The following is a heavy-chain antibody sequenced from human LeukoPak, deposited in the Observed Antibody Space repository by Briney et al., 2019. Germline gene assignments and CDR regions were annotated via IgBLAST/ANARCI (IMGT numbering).Heavy chain of an antibody. J-gene: IGHJ4*02. CDR3: ARLGSCSRGTSSAFDS. CDR1: GYSFASSW. Sequence: PGESLKISCKGSGYSFASSWSGWVRQMPGRGLEGMGIIYPGDSDTRYNPSFQGQVTISADTSISPAYLQWSSLKASDRAMYYCARLGSCSRGTSSAFDSWGQGTLVTVSS. D-gene: IGHD2-15*01. CDR2: IYPGDSDT. V-gene: IGHV5-51*01.